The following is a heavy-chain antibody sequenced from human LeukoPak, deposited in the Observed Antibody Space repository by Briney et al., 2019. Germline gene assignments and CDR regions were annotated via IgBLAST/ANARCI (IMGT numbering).Heavy chain of an antibody. CDR2: IGAYNYNT. D-gene: IGHD6-19*01. V-gene: IGHV1-18*01. Sequence: ASVKVSCKTSGYTFTSFGLSWVRQAPGQGLEWMGWIGAYNYNTNYAQKFQDRVTVTTDTSTGTAYMEMRSLTSDDTAVYCCARAVPGGYSSGWYPDYWGQGTLVTVSS. CDR3: ARAVPGGYSSGWYPDY. CDR1: GYTFTSFG. J-gene: IGHJ4*02.